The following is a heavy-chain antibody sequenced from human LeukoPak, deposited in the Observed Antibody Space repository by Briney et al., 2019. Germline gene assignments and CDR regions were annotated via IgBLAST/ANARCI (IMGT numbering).Heavy chain of an antibody. V-gene: IGHV3-53*01. Sequence: PGGSLRLSCAASGFTVSSNYMSWVRQAPGKGLEWVSVIYSGGSTYYADSVKGRFTISRDNSKNTLYLQMNSLRAEDTAVYYCARAPTVTHLYYYYGMDVWGQGTTVTVSS. CDR1: GFTVSSNY. CDR3: ARAPTVTHLYYYYGMDV. CDR2: IYSGGST. J-gene: IGHJ6*02. D-gene: IGHD4-17*01.